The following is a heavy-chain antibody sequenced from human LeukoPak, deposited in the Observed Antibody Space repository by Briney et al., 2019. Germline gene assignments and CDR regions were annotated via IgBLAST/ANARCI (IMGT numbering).Heavy chain of an antibody. Sequence: SETLSPTCSVSGASLSRYYWDWLRQSPGKGLEWIGYISDTGKTDSNPSLKSRVTISLGTSKTQFSLRLRSVTAADSAVYYCATGYYEPFATWGPGILVTVSS. V-gene: IGHV4-59*01. CDR3: ATGYYEPFAT. CDR2: ISDTGKT. CDR1: GASLSRYY. D-gene: IGHD1-26*01. J-gene: IGHJ5*02.